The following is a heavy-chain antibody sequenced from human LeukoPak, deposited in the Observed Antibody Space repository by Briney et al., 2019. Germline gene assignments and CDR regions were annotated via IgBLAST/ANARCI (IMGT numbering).Heavy chain of an antibody. CDR2: IRSDGSNE. J-gene: IGHJ3*02. Sequence: GGSLRLSCAASGFTFSNYAMHWVRQAPGKGLEWVALIRSDGSNEYYEDSVKGRITISRDNSRNTLYLQINSLRAEDTAVYYCARGEKLFLERFLATFDIWGQGTMVTVSS. CDR1: GFTFSNYA. D-gene: IGHD3-3*01. CDR3: ARGEKLFLERFLATFDI. V-gene: IGHV3-30*02.